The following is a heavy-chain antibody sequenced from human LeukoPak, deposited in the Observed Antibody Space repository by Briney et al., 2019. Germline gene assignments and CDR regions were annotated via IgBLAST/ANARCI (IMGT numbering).Heavy chain of an antibody. D-gene: IGHD4-17*01. CDR3: ARVPPTVTAGRYSYCYMDV. CDR1: GVSITNYY. V-gene: IGHV4-4*07. Sequence: SETLSLTCTVSGVSITNYYWAWIRQPAGKGLEWIGRMYISGSTNYNPSLKSRVSISIDKTKNQFSLKLRSVTAADTAVYYCARVPPTVTAGRYSYCYMDVWGKGTTVTVSS. CDR2: MYISGST. J-gene: IGHJ6*03.